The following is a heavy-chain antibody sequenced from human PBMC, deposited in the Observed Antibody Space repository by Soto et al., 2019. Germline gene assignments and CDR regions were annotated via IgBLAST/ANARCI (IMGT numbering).Heavy chain of an antibody. Sequence: SETLSLTCTVSGGSISSGGYYWSWIRQHPGKGLEWIGYIYYSGSTYYNPSLKSRVTISVDTSKNQFSLKLSSVTAADTAVYYCASSHRRGSSWRSTCFDYWGQGTLVTVSS. J-gene: IGHJ4*02. CDR1: GGSISSGGYY. CDR3: ASSHRRGSSWRSTCFDY. V-gene: IGHV4-31*03. D-gene: IGHD6-13*01. CDR2: IYYSGST.